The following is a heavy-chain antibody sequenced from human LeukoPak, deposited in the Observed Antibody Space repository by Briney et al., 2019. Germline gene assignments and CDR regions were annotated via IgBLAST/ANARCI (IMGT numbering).Heavy chain of an antibody. D-gene: IGHD5-24*01. CDR1: GFTFSSSA. J-gene: IGHJ4*02. V-gene: IGHV3-23*01. Sequence: GGSLRLSCAASGFTFSSSAMSWVRQAPGKGLEWVSNISGSGSGGNGSGGSTYYADSVKGRFTISRDNSKNTLYLQMNSLRAEDTAVYYCAKSGYNRFDYWGQGTLVTVSS. CDR2: ISGSGSGGNGSGGST. CDR3: AKSGYNRFDY.